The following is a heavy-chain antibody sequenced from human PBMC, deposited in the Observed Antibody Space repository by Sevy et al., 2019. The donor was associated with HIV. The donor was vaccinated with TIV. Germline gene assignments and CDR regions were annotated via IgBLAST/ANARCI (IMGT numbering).Heavy chain of an antibody. V-gene: IGHV3-33*01. D-gene: IGHD2-21*02. CDR2: IWNDGSNK. Sequence: GGSLRLSCAASGFTFSNYGMHWVRQAPGKGLEWVAVIWNDGSNKYYAEYVKGRFTIYRDNSKNTLYLQMNSLRVEDTAVYFCARGGDFNGRTAKRDFDYWGQGTLVTVSS. CDR1: GFTFSNYG. J-gene: IGHJ4*02. CDR3: ARGGDFNGRTAKRDFDY.